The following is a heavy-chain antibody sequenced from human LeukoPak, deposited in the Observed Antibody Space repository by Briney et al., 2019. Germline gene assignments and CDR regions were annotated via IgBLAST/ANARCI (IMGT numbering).Heavy chain of an antibody. J-gene: IGHJ4*02. CDR1: GFTFSSYS. CDR3: ARDPPSLSYDPSIDY. D-gene: IGHD5-12*01. CDR2: ISSSSSYI. Sequence: GGSLRLSCAASGFTFSSYSMNWVRQAPGKGLEGVSSISSSSSYIYYADSVKGRFNISRDNAKNSLYLQMNSLRAEDTAVYYCARDPPSLSYDPSIDYWGQGTLVTVSS. V-gene: IGHV3-21*01.